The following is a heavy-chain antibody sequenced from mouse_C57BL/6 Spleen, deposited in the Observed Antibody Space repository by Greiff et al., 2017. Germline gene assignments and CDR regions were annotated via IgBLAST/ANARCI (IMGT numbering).Heavy chain of an antibody. D-gene: IGHD2-2*01. CDR3: ARDWGYGGAY. J-gene: IGHJ3*01. Sequence: EVQLVESGPGLVKPSQSLSLTCSVTGYSITSCYYWNWIRQFPGNKLEWMGYISYDGSNNYNPSLKNRISITRDTSRNQFFLKLNSVTTEDTATYYCARDWGYGGAYWGQGTLVTVSA. CDR1: GYSITSCYY. V-gene: IGHV3-6*01. CDR2: ISYDGSN.